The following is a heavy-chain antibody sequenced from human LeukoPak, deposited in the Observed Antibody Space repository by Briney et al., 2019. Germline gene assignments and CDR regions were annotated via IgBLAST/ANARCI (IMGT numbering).Heavy chain of an antibody. Sequence: ASVKVSCKASGYTFTSDGISWVRQAPGQGLEWMGWISAYNGNTNYAQKLQGRVTMTTDTSTSTAYMELRSLRSDDTAVYYCARDTGIAVAGTGDFDYWGQGTLVTVSS. V-gene: IGHV1-18*01. CDR3: ARDTGIAVAGTGDFDY. CDR2: ISAYNGNT. J-gene: IGHJ4*02. CDR1: GYTFTSDG. D-gene: IGHD6-13*01.